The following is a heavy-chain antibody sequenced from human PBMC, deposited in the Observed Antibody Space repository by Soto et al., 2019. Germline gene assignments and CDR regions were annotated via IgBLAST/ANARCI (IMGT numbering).Heavy chain of an antibody. J-gene: IGHJ3*02. V-gene: IGHV3-23*01. CDR2: ISGSGGST. CDR1: GFTFSSYA. Sequence: GGSLRLSCAASGFTFSSYAMSWVRQAPGKGLEWVSAISGSGGSTYYADSVKGRFTISRDNSKNTLYLQMNSLRAEDTAVYYCEKDYHQWLVPDDFDIWGQGTLVTVSS. CDR3: EKDYHQWLVPDDFDI. D-gene: IGHD6-19*01.